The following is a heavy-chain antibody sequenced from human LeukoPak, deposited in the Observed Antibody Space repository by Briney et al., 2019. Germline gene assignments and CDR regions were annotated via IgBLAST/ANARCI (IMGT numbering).Heavy chain of an antibody. CDR2: ISASGGTT. Sequence: PGGSLRLSCAASGFTFSRYVMAWVRQAPGKGLEWVSTISASGGTTYYADSVQGRFTISRDNSKNTLYLQMNSLRAEDTAVYYCATLYGDYNWYFDLWGRGTLVTVSS. V-gene: IGHV3-23*01. CDR3: ATLYGDYNWYFDL. CDR1: GFTFSRYV. J-gene: IGHJ2*01. D-gene: IGHD4-17*01.